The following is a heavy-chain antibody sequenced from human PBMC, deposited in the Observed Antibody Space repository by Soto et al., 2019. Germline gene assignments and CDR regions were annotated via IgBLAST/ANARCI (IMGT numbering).Heavy chain of an antibody. CDR2: IYYNGNT. V-gene: IGHV4-59*11. CDR3: SRANYYFEY. CDR1: GGSISNHY. D-gene: IGHD7-27*01. J-gene: IGHJ4*02. Sequence: SETLSLTCTVSGGSISNHYWSWIRQPPGKRLEWIGYIYYNGNTNSNPSLKSRVTMSVDTSRNQISLKLSSVTAADTAVYYCSRANYYFEYCGQGTLVTFSS.